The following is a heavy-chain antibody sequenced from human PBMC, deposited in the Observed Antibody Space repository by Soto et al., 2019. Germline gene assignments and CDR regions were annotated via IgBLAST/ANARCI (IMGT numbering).Heavy chain of an antibody. D-gene: IGHD3-22*01. CDR1: GFTFSNYW. CDR3: VRFSILVSGRGRGAFFES. J-gene: IGHJ4*02. V-gene: IGHV3-7*03. CDR2: IKEDGSEK. Sequence: LRLSCAAFGFTFSNYWMSWVRQLPGKVLAWVSNIKEDGSEKYYVDSVKGRFTISRDNAKNSVHLQMNSLRDEDTAVYYCVRFSILVSGRGRGAFFESWGQGTTVTVSS.